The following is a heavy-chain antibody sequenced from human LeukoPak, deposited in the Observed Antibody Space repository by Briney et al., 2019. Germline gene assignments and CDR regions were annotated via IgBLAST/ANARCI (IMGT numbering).Heavy chain of an antibody. Sequence: GGSLRLSCAASGFTFSSYWMHWIRQAPGKGLEWVSRINSDGSTTTYADSVKGRFTIPRDNAENTLYLQMNSLRAEDTAVYYCGRSDWANWFDPWGQGTLVTVSS. CDR3: GRSDWANWFDP. J-gene: IGHJ5*02. CDR2: INSDGSTT. CDR1: GFTFSSYW. V-gene: IGHV3-74*03. D-gene: IGHD2-21*01.